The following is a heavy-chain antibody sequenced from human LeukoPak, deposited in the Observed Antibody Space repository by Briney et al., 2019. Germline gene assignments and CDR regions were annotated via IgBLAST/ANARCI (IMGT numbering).Heavy chain of an antibody. CDR2: IYYSGST. CDR1: GGSISSYY. Sequence: PSETLSLTCTVSGGSISSYYWSWIRQPPGKGLEWIGYIYYSGSTNYNPSLKSRVTISVDTSKNQFSLKLSSVTAADTAVYYCARGRGVGSSWYGGGYNWFDPWGQGTLVTVSS. D-gene: IGHD6-13*01. CDR3: ARGRGVGSSWYGGGYNWFDP. J-gene: IGHJ5*02. V-gene: IGHV4-59*01.